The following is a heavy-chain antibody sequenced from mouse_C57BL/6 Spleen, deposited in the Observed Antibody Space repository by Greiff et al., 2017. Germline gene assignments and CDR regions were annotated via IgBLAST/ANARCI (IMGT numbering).Heavy chain of an antibody. V-gene: IGHV1-81*01. J-gene: IGHJ1*03. D-gene: IGHD1-1*01. CDR2: IYPRSGNT. CDR1: GYTFTSYG. Sequence: VQLQQSGAELARPGASVKLSCKASGYTFTSYGISWVKQRTGQGLEWIGEIYPRSGNTYYNEKFKGKATLTADKSSSTAYMELRSLTSEDSAVXFCARTRDYGSSYGYCDVWGTGTTVTVSS. CDR3: ARTRDYGSSYGYCDV.